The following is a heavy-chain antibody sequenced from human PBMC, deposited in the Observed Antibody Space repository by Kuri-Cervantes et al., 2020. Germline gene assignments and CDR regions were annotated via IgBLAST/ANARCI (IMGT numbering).Heavy chain of an antibody. D-gene: IGHD5-18*01. CDR3: AKDTSMVPNIGAFDI. Sequence: GESLKISCAASGFTFSSYAMHWVRQAPGKGLEWVAVISYDGSNKYYADSVKGRFTISRDNSKNMLYLQMNNLRAEDTAVYYCAKDTSMVPNIGAFDIWGQGTMVTVSS. J-gene: IGHJ3*02. CDR1: GFTFSSYA. V-gene: IGHV3-30*01. CDR2: ISYDGSNK.